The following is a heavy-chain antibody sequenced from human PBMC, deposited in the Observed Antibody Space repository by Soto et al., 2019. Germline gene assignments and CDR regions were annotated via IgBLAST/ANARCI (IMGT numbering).Heavy chain of an antibody. CDR1: GGSISSGDYY. CDR3: VIVNVWGSYRYALNY. Sequence: PSETLSLTCTVSGGSISSGDYYWSWIRQPPGKGLEWIGYIYYSGSTYYNPSLKSRVTISVDTSKNQFSMKRSSVTAADTALFYCVIVNVWGSYRYALNYWGQGTLVTVSS. J-gene: IGHJ4*02. CDR2: IYYSGST. D-gene: IGHD3-16*02. V-gene: IGHV4-30-4*01.